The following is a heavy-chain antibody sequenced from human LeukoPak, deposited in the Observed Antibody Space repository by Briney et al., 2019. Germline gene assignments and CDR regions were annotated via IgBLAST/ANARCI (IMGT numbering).Heavy chain of an antibody. V-gene: IGHV3-30*04. Sequence: GGSLRLSCAASGFTFSSYAMHWVRQAAGKGLEWVAVISYDGSNKYYADSVKGRFTISRNNSKNTLYLQMNSLRAEDTAVYYCARLFRVVVPAANTHFDYWGQGTLVTVSS. CDR3: ARLFRVVVPAANTHFDY. D-gene: IGHD2-2*01. CDR1: GFTFSSYA. J-gene: IGHJ4*02. CDR2: ISYDGSNK.